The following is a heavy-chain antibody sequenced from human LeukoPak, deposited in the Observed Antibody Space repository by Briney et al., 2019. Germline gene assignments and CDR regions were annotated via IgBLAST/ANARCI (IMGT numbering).Heavy chain of an antibody. Sequence: LKPSETLSLTCAVYGGSFSGYYWSWIRQPPGKGLEWIGEINHSGSTNYNPSLKSRVTISVDTSKNQFSLKLSSVTAADTAVYYCARGGSRTRVVPLAMDVWGKGTTVTVSS. CDR3: ARGGSRTRVVPLAMDV. V-gene: IGHV4-34*01. J-gene: IGHJ6*04. CDR1: GGSFSGYY. D-gene: IGHD3-3*01. CDR2: INHSGST.